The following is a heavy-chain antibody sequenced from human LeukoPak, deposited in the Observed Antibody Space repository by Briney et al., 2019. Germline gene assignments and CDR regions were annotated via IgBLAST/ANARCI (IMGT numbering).Heavy chain of an antibody. CDR2: IYTSGST. J-gene: IGHJ6*03. Sequence: SETLSLTCTVSGGSISSGSYYWSWIRQPAGKGLEWIGRIYTSGSTNYNPSLKSRVTISVDTSKNQFSLKLSSVTAADTAVYYCARDHSTDSSGYYYFDYYMDAWGKGTTVTVSS. CDR3: ARDHSTDSSGYYYFDYYMDA. D-gene: IGHD3-22*01. CDR1: GGSISSGSYY. V-gene: IGHV4-61*02.